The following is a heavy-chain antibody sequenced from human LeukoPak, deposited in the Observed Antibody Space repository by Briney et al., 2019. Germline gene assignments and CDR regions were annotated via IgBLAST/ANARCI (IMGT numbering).Heavy chain of an antibody. V-gene: IGHV3-33*01. J-gene: IGHJ5*02. CDR1: GFTFSTYG. CDR2: IWYDGGER. CDR3: ARLGSAAGTDTWFDP. Sequence: GGSLRLSCAASGFTFSTYGMHWVRQAPGKGLEWVAVIWYDGGERYYADSVRGRFTISRDNSKNTLYLQMNSLRAEDTAVYYCARLGSAAGTDTWFDPWGQGTLVTVSS. D-gene: IGHD6-13*01.